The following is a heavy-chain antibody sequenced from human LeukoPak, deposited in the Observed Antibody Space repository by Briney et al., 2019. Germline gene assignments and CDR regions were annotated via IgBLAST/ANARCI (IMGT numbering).Heavy chain of an antibody. CDR1: GITFSSYA. V-gene: IGHV3-64*01. CDR2: ISSNGGST. CDR3: ARGTRDFDY. Sequence: GGSLRLSCAASGITFSSYAMHWVRQAPGKGLEYVSAISSNGGSTYYANSVKGRFTISRDNSKNTLYLQMGSLRAEDMAVYYCARGTRDFDYWGQGTLVTVSS. J-gene: IGHJ4*02.